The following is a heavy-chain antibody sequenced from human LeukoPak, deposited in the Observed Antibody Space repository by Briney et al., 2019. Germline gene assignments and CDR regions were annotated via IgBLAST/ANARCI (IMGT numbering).Heavy chain of an antibody. CDR1: GLTFSNAW. D-gene: IGHD2-21*01. J-gene: IGHJ3*02. CDR3: ASFRDSDN. V-gene: IGHV3-74*01. CDR2: INSAGSGT. Sequence: GSLRLSCAVSGLTFSNAWMHWVRQAPGQGLVWVSRINSAGSGTVYADPVKGRFTISRDNAKNMLYLQMNSLRAEDTAVYYCASFRDSDNWGRGTMVTVSS.